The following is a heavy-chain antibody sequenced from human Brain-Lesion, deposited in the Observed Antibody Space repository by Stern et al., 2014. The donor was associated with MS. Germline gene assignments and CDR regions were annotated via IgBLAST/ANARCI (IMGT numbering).Heavy chain of an antibody. CDR2: SDHSGST. D-gene: IGHD6-13*01. J-gene: IGHJ4*02. CDR1: GGSISSSNW. CDR3: ARFPASRPHVFDS. Sequence: VQLVESGPGLVKHSGTLSLTCAVSGGSISSSNWWSWVRQSPGKGLEWLGESDHSGSTIYNPSLKSRVTVSVDKSKNRFALDLRSVTAADTAVYFCARFPASRPHVFDSWGQGTLVTVSS. V-gene: IGHV4-4*02.